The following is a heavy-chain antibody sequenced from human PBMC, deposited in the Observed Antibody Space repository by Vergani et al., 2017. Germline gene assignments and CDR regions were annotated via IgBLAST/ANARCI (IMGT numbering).Heavy chain of an antibody. V-gene: IGHV4-38-2*01. CDR2: IDHTGSA. J-gene: IGHJ6*02. CDR1: AYSISSTYY. Sequence: QVQLQESGPGLVKPSETLSLTCAVSAYSISSTYYWGWIRQPPGKGLEGIGNIDHTGSAYYNPSLKSRVTISVDTSKNQFSLKLSSVTAADTAVYYCARHRGDYDRGGMDVWGRESTVTVSS. CDR3: ARHRGDYDRGGMDV. D-gene: IGHD4-17*01.